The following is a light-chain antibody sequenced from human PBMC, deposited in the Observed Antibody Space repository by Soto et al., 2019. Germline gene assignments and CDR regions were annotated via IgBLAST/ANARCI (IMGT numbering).Light chain of an antibody. J-gene: IGKJ4*01. CDR1: QSVGSA. Sequence: EIVMTQSPATLSVSPGETATLSCRASQSVGSAVAWYQHKPGQAPRLLIVGASIRATGVPGRFSGGGSGTEFTLTIATLQSEDFAVYYCQQYRNWPPPTFGGGTTVEI. CDR2: GAS. V-gene: IGKV3-15*01. CDR3: QQYRNWPPPT.